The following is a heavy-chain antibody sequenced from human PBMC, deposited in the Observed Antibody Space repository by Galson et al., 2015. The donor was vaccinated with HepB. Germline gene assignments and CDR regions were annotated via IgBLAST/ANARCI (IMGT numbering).Heavy chain of an antibody. CDR3: AKLEGLLWFGQLRGAFHI. CDR2: ISGSGGST. CDR1: GFTFSSYA. D-gene: IGHD3-10*01. Sequence: SLRLSCAASGFTFSSYAMSWVRQAPGKGLEWVSGISGSGGSTYYADSVTGRFTISRDSSKSTLFLQMNSLRAEDTALYYCAKLEGLLWFGQLRGAFHIWGQGTMVTVSS. J-gene: IGHJ3*02. V-gene: IGHV3-23*01.